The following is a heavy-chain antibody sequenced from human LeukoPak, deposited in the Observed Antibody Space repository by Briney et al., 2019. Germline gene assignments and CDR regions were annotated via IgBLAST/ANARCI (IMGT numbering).Heavy chain of an antibody. CDR2: IYTSGST. V-gene: IGHV4-61*02. D-gene: IGHD6-13*01. Sequence: SQTLSLTCTVSGGSINSGSYYWSWIRQPAGKGLEWIGRIYTSGSTNYNPSLKSRITISVDTSKNQFSLKLRSVTAADTAVYYCAREQQLVLLYYWGQGTLVTVSS. CDR1: GGSINSGSYY. CDR3: AREQQLVLLYY. J-gene: IGHJ4*02.